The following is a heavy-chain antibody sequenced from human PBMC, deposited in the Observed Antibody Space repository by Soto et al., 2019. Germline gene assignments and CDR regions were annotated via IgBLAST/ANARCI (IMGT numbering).Heavy chain of an antibody. J-gene: IGHJ4*02. V-gene: IGHV3-9*01. Sequence: GGSLRLSCAASGFTFDDFAMHWVRQAPGKGLEWVSGISWNSGSIDYADSVKGRFTISRDNAKNSLYLQMNSLRADDTALYYCAKSENPTPVIAATAFDYWGQGTLVTVSS. CDR3: AKSENPTPVIAATAFDY. CDR2: ISWNSGSI. D-gene: IGHD2-15*01. CDR1: GFTFDDFA.